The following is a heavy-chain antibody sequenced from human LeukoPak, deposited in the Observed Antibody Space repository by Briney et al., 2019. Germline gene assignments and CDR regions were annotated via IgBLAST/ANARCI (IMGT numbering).Heavy chain of an antibody. V-gene: IGHV3-23*01. CDR2: ISGGGHST. D-gene: IGHD3-22*01. CDR3: ARDAWGYYDSSGYSFGSQYYMDV. J-gene: IGHJ6*03. CDR1: GFTFSDHA. Sequence: PGGSLRLSCAASGFTFSDHAMTWVRQAPGKGLEWVSAISGGGHSTYYADSVRGRFTISRDNSKNTLSLQMNGLTAEDTAFYFCARDAWGYYDSSGYSFGSQYYMDVWGRGTTVTVSS.